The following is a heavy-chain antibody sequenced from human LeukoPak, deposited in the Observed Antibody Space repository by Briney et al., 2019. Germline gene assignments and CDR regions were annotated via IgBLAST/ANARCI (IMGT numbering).Heavy chain of an antibody. CDR3: LRGDRRDY. J-gene: IGHJ4*02. CDR2: ISGSGGST. CDR1: GFTFSSYA. Sequence: GGPLRLSRAASGFTFSSYAMSWVRQAPGKGLEWVSAISGSGGSTYYADSVKGRFIISRDNAKDSLYLQMNSLRVEDTAVYYCLRGDRRDYWGQGTLVTVSS. V-gene: IGHV3-23*01.